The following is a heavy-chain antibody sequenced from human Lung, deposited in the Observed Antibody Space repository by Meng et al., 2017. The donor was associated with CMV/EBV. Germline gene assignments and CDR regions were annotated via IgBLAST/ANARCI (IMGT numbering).Heavy chain of an antibody. CDR1: GYTYRRYW. Sequence: IAGKGAGYTYRRYWSGWGGQRPEESLEWMGTIYPADSDTRYSPSFRGQVVMSADKSISTAYLHLSSLKASDTAMYYCTRRGDIAGFGPWGQGTLVTVSS. J-gene: IGHJ5*02. V-gene: IGHV5-51*01. CDR2: IYPADSDT. CDR3: TRRGDIAGFGP. D-gene: IGHD2-15*01.